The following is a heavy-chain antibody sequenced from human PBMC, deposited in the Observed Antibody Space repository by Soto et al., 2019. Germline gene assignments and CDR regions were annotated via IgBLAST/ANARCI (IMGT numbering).Heavy chain of an antibody. CDR3: VSIVVVPAAKGPFDY. J-gene: IGHJ4*02. CDR1: GGSISSGDYY. Sequence: QVQLQESGPGLVKPSQTLSLTCTVSGGSISSGDYYWSWIRQPPGKGLEWIGYIYYSGSTYYNPSLKSRVTISVDTSKNQFSLKLSSVTAADTAVYYCVSIVVVPAAKGPFDYWGQGTLGTVSS. D-gene: IGHD2-2*01. CDR2: IYYSGST. V-gene: IGHV4-30-4*01.